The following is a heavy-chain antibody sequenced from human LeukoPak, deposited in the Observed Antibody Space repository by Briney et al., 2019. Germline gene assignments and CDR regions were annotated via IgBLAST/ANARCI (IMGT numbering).Heavy chain of an antibody. Sequence: SETLSLTCTVSGGSISSSSYYWGWIRQPPGKGLEWIGSIYYSGSTYYNPSLKSRVTISVDTSKNQFSLKLSSVTAADTAVYYCARRYDYGDLKRLTRFDPWGQGTLVTVSS. V-gene: IGHV4-39*01. D-gene: IGHD4-17*01. CDR3: ARRYDYGDLKRLTRFDP. CDR1: GGSISSSSYY. J-gene: IGHJ5*02. CDR2: IYYSGST.